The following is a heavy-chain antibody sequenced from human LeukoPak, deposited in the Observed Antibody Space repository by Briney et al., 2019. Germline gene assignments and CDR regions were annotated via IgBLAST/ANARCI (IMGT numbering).Heavy chain of an antibody. CDR2: IYQSGST. CDR3: ARAIPWFDP. Sequence: NPSETLSLTCTVFGYSISSYYYWGWIRQPPGKGLEWIGSIYQSGSTSYNPSLKSRVTISVDTSKNQFSLKLSSVTAADTAVYYCARAIPWFDPWGQGTLVTVSS. V-gene: IGHV4-38-2*02. CDR1: GYSISSYYY. J-gene: IGHJ5*02.